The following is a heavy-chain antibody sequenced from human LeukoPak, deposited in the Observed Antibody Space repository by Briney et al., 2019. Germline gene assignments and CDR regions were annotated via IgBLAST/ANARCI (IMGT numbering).Heavy chain of an antibody. D-gene: IGHD4-17*01. Sequence: QAGGSLRLSCAASGLTFSSYGMHWVRQAPGKGLEWVAVISYDGSNKYCADSVKGRFTISRDNSKNTLYLQMNSLRAEDTAVYYCAKARYGDYYYYYGMDVRGQGTTVTVSS. J-gene: IGHJ6*02. CDR2: ISYDGSNK. V-gene: IGHV3-30*18. CDR3: AKARYGDYYYYYGMDV. CDR1: GLTFSSYG.